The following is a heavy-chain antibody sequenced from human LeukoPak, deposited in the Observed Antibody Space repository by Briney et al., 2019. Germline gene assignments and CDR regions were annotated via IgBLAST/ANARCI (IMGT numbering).Heavy chain of an antibody. Sequence: SETLSLTCTVSGGSISGYYWSWLRQPAGKGLEWIGRIYTSGSTKYNPSLKSRVTMSVDTSKNQFSLKLSSVTAADTAVYYCARDTYFYDSSGFDYWGQGTLVTVSS. CDR2: IYTSGST. V-gene: IGHV4-4*07. D-gene: IGHD3-22*01. J-gene: IGHJ4*02. CDR3: ARDTYFYDSSGFDY. CDR1: GGSISGYY.